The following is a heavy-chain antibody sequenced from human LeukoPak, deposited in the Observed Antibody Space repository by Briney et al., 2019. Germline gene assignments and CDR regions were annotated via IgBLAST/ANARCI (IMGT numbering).Heavy chain of an antibody. J-gene: IGHJ5*02. D-gene: IGHD3-10*01. V-gene: IGHV3-21*01. CDR1: GFTFSSYS. CDR2: ISSSSSYI. CDR3: ARYGSGSYYRSRANNWFDP. Sequence: GGSPRLSCAASGFTFSSYSMNWVRQAPGKGLEWVSSISSSSSYIYYADSVKGRFTISRDNAKNSLYLQMNSLRAEDTAVYYCARYGSGSYYRSRANNWFDPWGQGTLVTVSS.